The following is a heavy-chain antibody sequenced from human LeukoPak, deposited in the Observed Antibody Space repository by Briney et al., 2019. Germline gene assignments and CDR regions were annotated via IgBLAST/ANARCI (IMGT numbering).Heavy chain of an antibody. D-gene: IGHD5-18*01. J-gene: IGHJ4*02. CDR3: ARSVIDKTAMVTDFDY. V-gene: IGHV4-59*01. CDR2: IYYSGST. Sequence: SETLSLTCTVSGGSISSYYWSWIRQPPGKGLEWIGYIYYSGSTNYNPSLKSRVTISVDTSKNQFSLKLSSVTAADTAVYYCARSVIDKTAMVTDFDYWGQGTLVTVSS. CDR1: GGSISSYY.